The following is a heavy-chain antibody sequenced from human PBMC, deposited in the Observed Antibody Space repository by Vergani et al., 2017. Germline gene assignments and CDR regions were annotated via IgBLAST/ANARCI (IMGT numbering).Heavy chain of an antibody. Sequence: QVQLQESGPGLVKPSQTLSLPCTVSGGSLSSGDYYWSWIRQPPRKGLEWIGYIYYSGSTYYNPYLKSRVTISVDTSKNQFSLKLSSVTAADTAVYYCARVGVVRGVSYYYYYYGMDVWGQGTTVTVSS. CDR2: IYYSGST. D-gene: IGHD3-10*01. J-gene: IGHJ6*02. CDR1: GGSLSSGDYY. V-gene: IGHV4-30-4*08. CDR3: ARVGVVRGVSYYYYYYGMDV.